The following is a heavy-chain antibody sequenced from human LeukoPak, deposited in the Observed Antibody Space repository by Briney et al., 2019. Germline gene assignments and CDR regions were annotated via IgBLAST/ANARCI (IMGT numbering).Heavy chain of an antibody. J-gene: IGHJ3*02. Sequence: PSETLSLTCTVSGGSISSYYWSWIRQPPGKGLEWIGYIYYSGSTNYNPSLKSRVTIPVDTSKNQFSLKLSSVTAADTAVYYCARWAQGVVGAFDIWGQGTMATVSS. CDR1: GGSISSYY. V-gene: IGHV4-59*08. CDR2: IYYSGST. CDR3: ARWAQGVVGAFDI. D-gene: IGHD1-26*01.